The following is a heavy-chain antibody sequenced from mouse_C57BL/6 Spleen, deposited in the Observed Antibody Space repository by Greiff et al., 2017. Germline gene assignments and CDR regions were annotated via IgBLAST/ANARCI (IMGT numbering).Heavy chain of an antibody. CDR1: GFTFSDYG. CDR2: ISSGSSTI. V-gene: IGHV5-17*01. CDR3: ARDHGGFAY. J-gene: IGHJ3*01. Sequence: EVQLVESGGGLVKPGGSLKLSCAASGFTFSDYGMHWVRQAPEKGLEWVAYISSGSSTIYYADTVKGRFTISRDNAKNPLFLQMTSLRSEDTAMYYCARDHGGFAYWGQGTLVTVSA.